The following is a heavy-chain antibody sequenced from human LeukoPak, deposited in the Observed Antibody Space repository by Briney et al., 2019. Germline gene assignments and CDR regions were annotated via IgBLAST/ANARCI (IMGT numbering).Heavy chain of an antibody. D-gene: IGHD3-22*01. CDR2: IYTSGST. CDR1: GGSISSYY. CDR3: ARDRWDSSGYYYSWFDP. Sequence: ETLSLTCTVSGGSISSYYWSWIRQPAGKGLEWTGRIYTSGSTNYNPSLKGRVAMSVDTSKNQFSLKLSSVTAADTAVYYCARDRWDSSGYYYSWFDPWGQGTLVTVSS. J-gene: IGHJ5*02. V-gene: IGHV4-4*07.